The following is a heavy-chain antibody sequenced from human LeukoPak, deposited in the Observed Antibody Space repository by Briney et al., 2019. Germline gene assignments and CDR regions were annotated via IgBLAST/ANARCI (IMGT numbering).Heavy chain of an antibody. CDR3: ARQAYSNYDY. V-gene: IGHV5-51*01. D-gene: IGHD4-11*01. Sequence: GESLKISCKASGYSFTNYWIGWVRQMPGKGLEWMGIIYPGDSNTRYSPSFRGQVTISADKSISTAFLQWSSLQASDTAMYYCARQAYSNYDYWGQGTLVTVSS. J-gene: IGHJ4*02. CDR1: GYSFTNYW. CDR2: IYPGDSNT.